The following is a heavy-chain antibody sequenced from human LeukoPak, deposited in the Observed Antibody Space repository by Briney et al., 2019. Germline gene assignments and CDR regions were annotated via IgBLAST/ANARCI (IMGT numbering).Heavy chain of an antibody. Sequence: GGSLRLSCVASGFTVSIYCLRWVRQVPGKGLEGLSVSSPSENTYYADSVQGRFTIFRDSSKNKLYLQNTNLRAEDTAVYYCGREVSGRGCTYIDTWGQGTLVTVSS. CDR3: GREVSGRGCTYIDT. D-gene: IGHD2-2*02. V-gene: IGHV3-53*01. J-gene: IGHJ5*02. CDR1: GFTVSIYC. CDR2: SSPSENT.